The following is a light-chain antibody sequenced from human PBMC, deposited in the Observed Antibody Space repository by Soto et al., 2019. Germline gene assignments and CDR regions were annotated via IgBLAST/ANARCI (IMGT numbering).Light chain of an antibody. Sequence: QSVLAQPASVSGSPEQSITISCTGTSSDVGTYNLVSWYQQHPGKAPKLIIYEVTERPSGISNRFSGSKFGNTASPTISGLLPEDEADYYCCSYGGSSTFPYVFGTGTKVTVL. CDR1: SSDVGTYNL. CDR3: CSYGGSSTFPYV. V-gene: IGLV2-23*02. J-gene: IGLJ1*01. CDR2: EVT.